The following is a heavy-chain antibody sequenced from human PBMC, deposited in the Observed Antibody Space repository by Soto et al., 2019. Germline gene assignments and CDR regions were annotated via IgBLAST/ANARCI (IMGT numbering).Heavy chain of an antibody. CDR3: ARGGLWFGNGMDV. V-gene: IGHV4-34*01. J-gene: IGHJ6*02. CDR2: INRSGST. Sequence: SETLSLTCAVYGESFSGYYWSWIRQPPGKGLEWIGEINRSGSTNYNPSLKSRVTISVDTSKNQFYLKLRSVTAADTAVYYCARGGLWFGNGMDVWGQGTTVTVSS. D-gene: IGHD5-18*01. CDR1: GESFSGYY.